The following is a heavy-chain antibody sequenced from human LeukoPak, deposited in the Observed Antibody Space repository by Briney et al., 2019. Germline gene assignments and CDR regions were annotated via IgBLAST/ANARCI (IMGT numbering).Heavy chain of an antibody. CDR3: ARGPRRERYLDY. CDR1: GGSISSGGYY. D-gene: IGHD5-24*01. V-gene: IGHV4-31*03. J-gene: IGHJ4*02. Sequence: SETLSLTCTVSGGSISSGGYYWSWIRQHPGKGLEWIGYIYYSGSTYYNPSLKSRVTISVDTSKNQISLKLSSVTAADTAVYYCARGPRRERYLDYWGQGTLVTVSS. CDR2: IYYSGST.